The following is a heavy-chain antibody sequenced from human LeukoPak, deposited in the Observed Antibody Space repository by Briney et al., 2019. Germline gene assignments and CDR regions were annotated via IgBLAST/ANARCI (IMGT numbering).Heavy chain of an antibody. Sequence: ASVKVSCKASGYTFTGYYMHWVRQAPGQGLEWMGWINPNSGGTNYARKFQGRVTMTRDTSISTAYMELSRLRSDDTAVYYCARSGYRSSSDYWGQGTLVTVSS. CDR1: GYTFTGYY. D-gene: IGHD6-13*01. V-gene: IGHV1-2*02. CDR2: INPNSGGT. J-gene: IGHJ4*02. CDR3: ARSGYRSSSDY.